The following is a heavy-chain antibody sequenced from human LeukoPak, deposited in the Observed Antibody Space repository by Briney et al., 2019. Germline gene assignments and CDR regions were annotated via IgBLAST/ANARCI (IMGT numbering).Heavy chain of an antibody. D-gene: IGHD5-18*01. J-gene: IGHJ6*02. CDR1: GFTFSSYA. CDR2: ISYDGSNK. Sequence: GGSLRLSCAASGFTFSSYAMHWVRKAPGKGLEWVAVISYDGSNKYYADSVKGRFTISRDNSKNTLYLQMNSLRAEDTAVYYCARVDTPLSYYYYGMDVWGQGTTVTVSS. V-gene: IGHV3-30*04. CDR3: ARVDTPLSYYYYGMDV.